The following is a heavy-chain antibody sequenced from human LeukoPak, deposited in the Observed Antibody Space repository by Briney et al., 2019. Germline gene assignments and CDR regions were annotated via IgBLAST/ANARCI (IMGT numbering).Heavy chain of an antibody. D-gene: IGHD3-10*01. CDR3: AKTAGSGSYYYNWFDP. Sequence: GGSLRLSCAASGFTFSSYAMSWVRQAPGKGLEWVSAISGSGGSTYYADSVKGRLTISRDNSKNTLYLQMNSLRAEDTAVYYCAKTAGSGSYYYNWFDPWGQGTLVTVSS. CDR1: GFTFSSYA. V-gene: IGHV3-23*01. CDR2: ISGSGGST. J-gene: IGHJ5*02.